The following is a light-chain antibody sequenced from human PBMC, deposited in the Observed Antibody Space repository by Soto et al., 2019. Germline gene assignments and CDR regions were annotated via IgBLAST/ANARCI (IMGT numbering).Light chain of an antibody. V-gene: IGKV1-5*03. CDR2: KAS. J-gene: IGKJ1*01. Sequence: DIQMTQSPSTLSASVGDRVTITCRASQSIGSWLAWYQQKPGKAPNLLIYKASSLERGVSSRFSGSGSETEFTLTISSLQPDDFATYYCQQYYSYSWTFGQGTKVEIK. CDR1: QSIGSW. CDR3: QQYYSYSWT.